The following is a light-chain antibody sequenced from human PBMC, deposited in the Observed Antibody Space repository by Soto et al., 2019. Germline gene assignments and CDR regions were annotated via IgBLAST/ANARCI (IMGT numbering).Light chain of an antibody. J-gene: IGLJ1*01. CDR1: SSDVGGYNY. CDR3: SSYTSSSTPV. Sequence: ALTQPASVSGSPGQSITISCTGTSSDVGGYNYVSWYQQHPGKAPKLMIYDVSNRPSGVSNRFSGSKSGNTASLTISGLQAEDEADYYCSSYTSSSTPVFGTGTKLTVL. CDR2: DVS. V-gene: IGLV2-14*01.